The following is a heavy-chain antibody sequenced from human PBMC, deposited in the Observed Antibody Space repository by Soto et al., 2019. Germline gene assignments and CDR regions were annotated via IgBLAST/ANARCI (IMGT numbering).Heavy chain of an antibody. Sequence: SLTCSVSGYLISSGYYWGWVRQTPGKGLEWLGSIDYSGRTYKNPSLKSRVSASVDLSKNQFSLSLRSVTAADTAVYFCARGGIMWTQYFFAYWGQGAPVTVSS. J-gene: IGHJ4*02. CDR3: ARGGIMWTQYFFAY. CDR1: GYLISSGYY. V-gene: IGHV4-38-2*02. CDR2: IDYSGRT. D-gene: IGHD5-18*01.